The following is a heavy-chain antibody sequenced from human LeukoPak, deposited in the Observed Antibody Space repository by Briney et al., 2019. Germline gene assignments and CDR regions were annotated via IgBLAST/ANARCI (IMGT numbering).Heavy chain of an antibody. J-gene: IGHJ6*02. CDR2: IYYSGST. CDR3: ARSLRCSGGSCRYGMDV. CDR1: GGSISSYY. V-gene: IGHV4-59*01. Sequence: SETLSLTCTVSGGSISSYYWSWIRQPPGKGLEWIGYIYYSGSTNYNPSHKSRVTISVDTSKNQFSLKLSSVTAADTAVYYCARSLRCSGGSCRYGMDVWGQGTTVTVSS. D-gene: IGHD2-15*01.